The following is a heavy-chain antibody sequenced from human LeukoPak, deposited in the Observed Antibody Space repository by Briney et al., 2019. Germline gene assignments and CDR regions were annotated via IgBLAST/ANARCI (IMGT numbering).Heavy chain of an antibody. J-gene: IGHJ4*02. CDR3: ARATVVVVPAAIDY. CDR2: VNPNSGGT. CDR1: GYTFTSYG. D-gene: IGHD2-2*01. V-gene: IGHV1-2*02. Sequence: ASVKVSCKASGYTFTSYGISWVRQAPGQGLEWMGWVNPNSGGTNYAQKFQGRVTMTRDTSISTAYMELSRLRSDDTAVYYCARATVVVVPAAIDYWGQGTLVTVSS.